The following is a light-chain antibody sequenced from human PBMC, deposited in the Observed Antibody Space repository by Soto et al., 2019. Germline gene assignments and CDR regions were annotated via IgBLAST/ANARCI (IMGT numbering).Light chain of an antibody. J-gene: IGLJ3*02. CDR2: GNN. CDR1: SSNIGKNY. CDR3: ATWDNTLSAEV. Sequence: QSVLTQPPSVSAAPGQTVTISCFGSSSNIGKNYVSWYQQLPGTAPKLLIYGNNNRHSGIPDRISGSKSGTSATLGITGLQPGDEADYYCATWDNTLSAEVFGGGTKLTVL. V-gene: IGLV1-51*01.